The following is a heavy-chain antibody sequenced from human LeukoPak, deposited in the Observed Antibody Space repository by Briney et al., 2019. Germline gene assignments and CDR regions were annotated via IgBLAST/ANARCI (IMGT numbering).Heavy chain of an antibody. Sequence: SETLSLTCTVSGGSISSRSYYWSWIRQPPGKGLEWIGYIYYSGSTNYNPSLKSRVTISVDTSKNQFSLKLSSVTAADTAVYYCAREDYYGSGSYYRPAYFDYWGQGTLVTVSS. CDR2: IYYSGST. D-gene: IGHD3-10*01. J-gene: IGHJ4*02. CDR3: AREDYYGSGSYYRPAYFDY. V-gene: IGHV4-61*01. CDR1: GGSISSRSYY.